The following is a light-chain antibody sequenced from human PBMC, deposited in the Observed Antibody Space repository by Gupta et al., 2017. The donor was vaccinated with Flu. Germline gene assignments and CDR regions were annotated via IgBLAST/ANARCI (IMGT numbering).Light chain of an antibody. CDR3: SSYTSTNTFYV. CDR1: SSDVGSSNY. Sequence: QSALTQPASVSGSPGQSITISCTRTSSDVGSSNYVSWYQKHPGNAPKLIIFDVSNRPSGVSSRFSGSKSGNTASLTISGLQADDETDYYCSSYTSTNTFYVFGSGTKVTVL. V-gene: IGLV2-14*03. CDR2: DVS. J-gene: IGLJ1*01.